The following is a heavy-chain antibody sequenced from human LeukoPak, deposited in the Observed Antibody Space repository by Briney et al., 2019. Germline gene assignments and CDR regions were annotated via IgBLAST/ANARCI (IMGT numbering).Heavy chain of an antibody. CDR1: GFTFSSYG. CDR3: AKDTSTGYYSDAFDI. D-gene: IGHD3-9*01. CDR2: IRYDGSNN. J-gene: IGHJ3*02. Sequence: GGSLRLSCAASGFTFSSYGMHWVRQAPGKGLEWVAFIRYDGSNNYYADSVKGRFTISRDNSKNTLYLQMNTLRAEDTALYYCAKDTSTGYYSDAFDIWGQGTKVTVSA. V-gene: IGHV3-30*02.